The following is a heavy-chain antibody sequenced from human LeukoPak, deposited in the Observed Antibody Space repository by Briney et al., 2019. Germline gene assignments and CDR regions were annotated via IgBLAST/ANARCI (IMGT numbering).Heavy chain of an antibody. CDR2: MYYSGST. D-gene: IGHD5-12*01. CDR1: GGSISSSSYY. CDR3: ARTNRYDLYFDY. J-gene: IGHJ4*02. V-gene: IGHV4-39*07. Sequence: SETLSLTCTVSGGSISSSSYYWGWMPQPPGKGPESIGSMYYSGSTYYNPSLKSRVTISVDTSKNQISLKLSSVTAADTAVYYCARTNRYDLYFDYWGQGTLVTVSS.